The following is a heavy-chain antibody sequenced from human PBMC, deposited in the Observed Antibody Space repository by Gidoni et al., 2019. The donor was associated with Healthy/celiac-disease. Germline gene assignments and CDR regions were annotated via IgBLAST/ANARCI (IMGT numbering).Heavy chain of an antibody. V-gene: IGHV3-23*01. CDR1: GFTFSSYA. CDR2: MSGSCGST. Sequence: EVQLLESGGGLVQPGGSLRLSCAASGFTFSSYAMIWVRQAPGKGLEWVSAMSGSCGSTYYAYSVKGRFTISRDNSKNTLYLQMNSLRAEDTAVYYCAKEPVWWIVVVPIGGFDYWGQGTLVTVSS. D-gene: IGHD2-2*01. J-gene: IGHJ4*02. CDR3: AKEPVWWIVVVPIGGFDY.